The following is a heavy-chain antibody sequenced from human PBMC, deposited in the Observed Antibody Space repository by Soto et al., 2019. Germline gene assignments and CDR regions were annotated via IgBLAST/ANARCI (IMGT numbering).Heavy chain of an antibody. CDR2: IYYSGTT. Sequence: SETLSLTCTVSGGSIGTYYWSWVRQAPGKGLEWIGYIYYSGTTKYNPSLKSRVTILVDTSKNQFSLNLSSVTAADTAVYYCAIHIVASIGFDFWGQGTLVTVSS. D-gene: IGHD5-12*01. V-gene: IGHV4-59*08. J-gene: IGHJ4*02. CDR1: GGSIGTYY. CDR3: AIHIVASIGFDF.